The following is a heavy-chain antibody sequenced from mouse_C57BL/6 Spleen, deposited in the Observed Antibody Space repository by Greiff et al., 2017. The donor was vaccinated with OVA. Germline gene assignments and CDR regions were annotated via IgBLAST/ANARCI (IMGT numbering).Heavy chain of an antibody. J-gene: IGHJ4*01. CDR3: ARMITTGHYYAMDY. V-gene: IGHV2-2*01. D-gene: IGHD2-4*01. CDR2: IWSGGST. CDR1: GFSLTSYG. Sequence: VQLVESGPGLVQPSQSLSITCTVSGFSLTSYGVHWVRQSPGKGLEWLGVIWSGGSTDYNAAFISSLSIRKDNSKSQVFFKMNSLQADDTALYYCARMITTGHYYAMDYWGQGTSVTVSS.